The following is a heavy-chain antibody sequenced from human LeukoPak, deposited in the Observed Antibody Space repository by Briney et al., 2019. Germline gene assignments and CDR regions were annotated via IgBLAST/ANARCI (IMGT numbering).Heavy chain of an antibody. Sequence: PGGSLRLSCAASAFTFSNYAMSWVRLAPGKGLEYVSALSASGENKYYADSVRGRFTISRDNSKNTLYLQMNSLGAEDTAVYYCAKDQYGYSSSWFDYWGQGTLVTVSS. CDR3: AKDQYGYSSSWFDY. CDR2: LSASGENK. V-gene: IGHV3-23*01. J-gene: IGHJ4*02. CDR1: AFTFSNYA. D-gene: IGHD6-13*01.